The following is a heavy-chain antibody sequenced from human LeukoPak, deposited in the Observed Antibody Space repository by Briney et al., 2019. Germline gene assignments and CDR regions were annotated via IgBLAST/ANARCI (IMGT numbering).Heavy chain of an antibody. J-gene: IGHJ4*02. D-gene: IGHD1-26*01. V-gene: IGHV3-33*08. Sequence: PGGSLRLSCAASGFTFSNAYMNWVRQAPGKGLEWVAVIWYDGSNKYYADSVKGRFTISRDNSKNTLYLQMNSLRAEDTAEYYCARDMSGSYWEFDYWGQGTLVTVSS. CDR2: IWYDGSNK. CDR1: GFTFSNAY. CDR3: ARDMSGSYWEFDY.